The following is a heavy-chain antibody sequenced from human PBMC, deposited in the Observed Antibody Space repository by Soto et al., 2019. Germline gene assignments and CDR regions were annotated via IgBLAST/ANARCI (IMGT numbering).Heavy chain of an antibody. CDR2: IYFDGGNK. V-gene: IGHV3-33*01. CDR3: ERAMARIHPPFDH. CDR1: GFSFSNAN. J-gene: IGHJ4*02. Sequence: GGSLRLSCAASGFSFSNANMHWVRQAPGRGLDWVAGIYFDGGNKYYADSVKGRFTISRDNSKNTLYLQMNSLRAEDTAVYYCERAMARIHPPFDHWGQGALVTVSS.